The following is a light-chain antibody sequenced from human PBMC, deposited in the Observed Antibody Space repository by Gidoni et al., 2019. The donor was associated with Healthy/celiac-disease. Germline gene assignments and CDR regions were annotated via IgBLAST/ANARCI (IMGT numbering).Light chain of an antibody. CDR1: QSVSSSY. CDR3: QQYGSSPQT. CDR2: GAS. J-gene: IGKJ1*01. Sequence: EIVLTQSPGTLSLSPGERATLPCRASQSVSSSYLAWYQQKPGQAPRLLIYGASSRATGIPDRFSGSGSGTDFTLTISRLEPEDFAVYYCQQYGSSPQTFXXXTKVEIK. V-gene: IGKV3-20*01.